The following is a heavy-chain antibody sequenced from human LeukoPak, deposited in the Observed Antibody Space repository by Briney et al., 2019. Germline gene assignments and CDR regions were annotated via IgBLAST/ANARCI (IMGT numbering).Heavy chain of an antibody. Sequence: GASVKVSCKASGGTYSSYAISWVRQAPGQGLEWMGGIIPIFGTANYAQKFQGRVTITADESTSTAYMELSSLRSEDTAVYYCARDSKYSSSWYYYWGQGTLVTVSS. CDR3: ARDSKYSSSWYYY. V-gene: IGHV1-69*13. J-gene: IGHJ4*02. D-gene: IGHD6-13*01. CDR1: GGTYSSYA. CDR2: IIPIFGTA.